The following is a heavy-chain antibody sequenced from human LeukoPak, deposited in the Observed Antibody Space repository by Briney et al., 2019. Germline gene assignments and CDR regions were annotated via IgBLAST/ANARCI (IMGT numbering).Heavy chain of an antibody. J-gene: IGHJ3*02. CDR2: IYYSGST. V-gene: IGHV4-31*03. CDR3: ARDRLYCSSTSCPTVDAFDI. D-gene: IGHD2-2*01. Sequence: SETLSLTCTVSGGSISSSSYYWGWIRQPPGKGLEWIGYIYYSGSTYYNPSLKSRVTISVDTSKNQFSLKLSSVTAADTAVYYCARDRLYCSSTSCPTVDAFDIWGQGTMVTVSS. CDR1: GGSISSSSYY.